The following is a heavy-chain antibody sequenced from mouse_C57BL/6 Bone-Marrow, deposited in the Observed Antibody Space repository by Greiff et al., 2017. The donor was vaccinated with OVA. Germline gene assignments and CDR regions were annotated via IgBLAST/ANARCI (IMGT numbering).Heavy chain of an antibody. CDR1: GFSLRTFGMG. CDR3: ARIEGERLRRRFDD. D-gene: IGHD2-4*01. CDR2: IWWVVDN. V-gene: IGHV8-8*01. J-gene: IGHJ2*01. Sequence: QVTLKESGPGILQPSQTLSLTCSFSGFSLRTFGMGVGWIRQPSGKGLEWLAHIWWVVDNYYNPALKSRLTISKDTSKNQVFLQIANVDTADTATYYCARIEGERLRRRFDDWGKGTTLTVSS.